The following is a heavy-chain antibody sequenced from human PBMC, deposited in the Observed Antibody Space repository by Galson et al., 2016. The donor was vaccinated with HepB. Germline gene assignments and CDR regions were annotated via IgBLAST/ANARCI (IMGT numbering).Heavy chain of an antibody. V-gene: IGHV3-23*01. CDR1: GFTFSSYA. Sequence: SLRLSCAASGFTFSSYAMSWVRQAPGKGLEWVSASSGSGDSTYYADPVKVRFTISRDNSKNTLYLQINSLRAEDTAVYYCAKVRRQLWASGFYYGMDFWGQGTTVT. CDR2: SSGSGDST. CDR3: AKVRRQLWASGFYYGMDF. J-gene: IGHJ6*02. D-gene: IGHD5-18*01.